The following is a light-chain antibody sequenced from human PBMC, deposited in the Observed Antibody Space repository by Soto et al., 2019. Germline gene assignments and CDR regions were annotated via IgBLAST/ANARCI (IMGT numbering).Light chain of an antibody. CDR2: EVS. CDR1: SSDVGGYNY. J-gene: IGLJ3*02. CDR3: SSYTSTTKV. V-gene: IGLV2-14*01. Sequence: QSALTQPASVSGSPGQSITISCTGTSSDVGGYNYVSWYQQYPGKAPKLMIYEVSNRPSGVSNRFSGSKSGNTASLTISGLQAEDEADYYCSSYTSTTKVFGGGTQLTVL.